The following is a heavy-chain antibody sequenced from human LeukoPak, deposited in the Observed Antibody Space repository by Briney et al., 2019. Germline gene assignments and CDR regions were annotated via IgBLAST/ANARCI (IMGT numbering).Heavy chain of an antibody. CDR1: GFTFSTYW. V-gene: IGHV3-53*01. J-gene: IGHJ4*02. Sequence: GGSLRLSCAASGFTFSTYWMTWVRQAPGKGLEWVSVIYSGGSTYYADSVKGRFTISRDNSKNTLYLQMNSLRAEDTAVYYCARTRGGHSFDYWGQGTLVTVSS. D-gene: IGHD2-15*01. CDR2: IYSGGST. CDR3: ARTRGGHSFDY.